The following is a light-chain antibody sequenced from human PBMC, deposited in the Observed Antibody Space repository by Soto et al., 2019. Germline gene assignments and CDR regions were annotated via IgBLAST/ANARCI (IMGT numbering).Light chain of an antibody. CDR3: QQYETYPLT. Sequence: DIQMTQSPSTLSASVGDRVTITCRASQSISSWLAWYQQKPGKAPKLLIYKASSLESGVPLRFSGSGSGTEFTLTISSLQPDDFATYYCQQYETYPLTFGGGTKVDFK. V-gene: IGKV1-5*03. CDR2: KAS. J-gene: IGKJ4*01. CDR1: QSISSW.